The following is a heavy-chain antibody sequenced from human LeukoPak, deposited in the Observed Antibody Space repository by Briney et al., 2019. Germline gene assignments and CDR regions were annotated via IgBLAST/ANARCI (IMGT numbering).Heavy chain of an antibody. V-gene: IGHV4-34*01. CDR3: ARHRDSSGYKYAFDI. CDR1: GGSFSGYY. CDR2: INHSGST. Sequence: SETLSLTCAVYGGSFSGYYWSWIRQPPGKGLEWIGEINHSGSTNYNPSLKSRLTISVDTSRNQFSLTLNSVTAADTAVYYCARHRDSSGYKYAFDIWGQGTMVTVSS. J-gene: IGHJ3*02. D-gene: IGHD3-22*01.